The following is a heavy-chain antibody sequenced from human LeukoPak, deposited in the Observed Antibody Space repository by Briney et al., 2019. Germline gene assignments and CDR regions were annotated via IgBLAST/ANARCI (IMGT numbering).Heavy chain of an antibody. Sequence: GGSLRLSCAASGFTFSGAWMHWVRQDPGKGLVWVSLIKSDGSAIYADSVKGRFTMSRDNAKSTVYLQMNSLRAEDTAVYYCARDYYHSVDYWGQGTLVTVSS. CDR1: GFTFSGAW. CDR2: IKSDGSA. J-gene: IGHJ4*02. D-gene: IGHD3-22*01. CDR3: ARDYYHSVDY. V-gene: IGHV3-74*01.